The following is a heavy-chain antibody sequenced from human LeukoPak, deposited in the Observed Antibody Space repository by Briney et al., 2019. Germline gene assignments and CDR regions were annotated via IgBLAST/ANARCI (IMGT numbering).Heavy chain of an antibody. CDR3: ARENYDSSGYYYVPVY. CDR2: ISYDGSNK. D-gene: IGHD3-22*01. V-gene: IGHV3-30-3*01. J-gene: IGHJ4*02. Sequence: GGSLRLSCAASGFTFSIYAMHWVRQAPGKGLEWVAVISYDGSNKYYADSVKGRFTISRDNSKNTLYLQMNSLRAEDTAVYYCARENYDSSGYYYVPVYWGQGTLVTVSS. CDR1: GFTFSIYA.